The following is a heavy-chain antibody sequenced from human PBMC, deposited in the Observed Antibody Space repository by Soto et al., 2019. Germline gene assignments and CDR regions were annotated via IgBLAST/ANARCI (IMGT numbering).Heavy chain of an antibody. CDR1: GVSINRGDYY. D-gene: IGHD2-2*03. CDR3: AREGVDFVQVPYY. V-gene: IGHV4-30-4*01. CDR2: IYYNGDT. J-gene: IGHJ4*02. Sequence: QVRLQESGPKLVRPSQTLSLTCSVSGVSINRGDYYWSWIRQSPGRGLEWIGSIYYNGDTNYNPCLGSRVTLSVDTSKNQFFLHLQSVVAADTAVYFCAREGVDFVQVPYYWGQGTLITVSS.